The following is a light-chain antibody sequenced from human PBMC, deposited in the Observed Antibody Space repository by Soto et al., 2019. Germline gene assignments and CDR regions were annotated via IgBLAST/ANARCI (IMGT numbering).Light chain of an antibody. V-gene: IGKV1-9*01. Sequence: DIQLTQSPSFLSASVGDRVTITCWASQDITYYLAWYQQKPGKAPKLLIFGASTLHSGVPSRFSGSGSGTEFTLTISSLQPEDFATYYCQQLNIYSMFTFGPGTKVDIK. J-gene: IGKJ3*01. CDR2: GAS. CDR1: QDITYY. CDR3: QQLNIYSMFT.